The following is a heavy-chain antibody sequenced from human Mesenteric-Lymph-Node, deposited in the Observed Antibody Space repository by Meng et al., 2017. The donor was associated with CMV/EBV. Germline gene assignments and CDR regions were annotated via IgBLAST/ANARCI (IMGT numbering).Heavy chain of an antibody. D-gene: IGHD2-2*01. J-gene: IGHJ4*02. CDR3: AKDGGGRSYCSSTSCYSAGLDY. Sequence: GGSLRLSCAASGFTFSSYGMHWVRQAPGKGLEWVAVIWYDGSNKYYADSVKGRFTISRDNSKNTLYLQMNSLRAEDTAVYYCAKDGGGRSYCSSTSCYSAGLDYWGQGTLVTVSS. CDR1: GFTFSSYG. CDR2: IWYDGSNK. V-gene: IGHV3-33*06.